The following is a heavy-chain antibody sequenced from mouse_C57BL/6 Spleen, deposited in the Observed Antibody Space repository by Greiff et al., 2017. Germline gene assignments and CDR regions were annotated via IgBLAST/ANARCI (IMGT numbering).Heavy chain of an antibody. CDR3: ARHSYYDYDFFAY. CDR2: ISGGGGNT. J-gene: IGHJ3*01. D-gene: IGHD2-4*01. Sequence: DVQLVESGGGLVKPGGSLKLSCAASGFTFCSYTMSWVRQTPEKRLEWVATISGGGGNTYYPDSVKGRFTISRDNAKNTLYLQMSSLRSEDTALYYCARHSYYDYDFFAYWGQGTLVTVSA. CDR1: GFTFCSYT. V-gene: IGHV5-9*01.